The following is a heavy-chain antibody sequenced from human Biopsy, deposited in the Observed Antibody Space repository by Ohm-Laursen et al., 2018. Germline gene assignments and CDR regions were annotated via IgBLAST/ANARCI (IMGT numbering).Heavy chain of an antibody. Sequence: LSLTCAASGFSFSIYSMNWVRQAPGKGLEWVSFISSSSSYIYYADSVKGRFTVSRDNARDSLYLQMDSLRAEDTAVYYCARDVRPVTMIAEGDFDYWGQGSLVTVS. V-gene: IGHV3-21*01. CDR1: GFSFSIYS. J-gene: IGHJ4*02. CDR3: ARDVRPVTMIAEGDFDY. D-gene: IGHD3-22*01. CDR2: ISSSSSYI.